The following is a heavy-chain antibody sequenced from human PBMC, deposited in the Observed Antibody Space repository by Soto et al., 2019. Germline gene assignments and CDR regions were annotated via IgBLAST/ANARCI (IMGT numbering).Heavy chain of an antibody. D-gene: IGHD4-17*01. CDR2: IYYSGST. Sequence: QLQLQESGPGLVKPSETLSLTCTVSGGSISSSSYYWGWIRQPPGKGLEWIGSIYYSGSTYYNPSLKSRVTISVDTSKNQFSLKLSSVTAADTAVYYCARHFRGDYWSEWYFDLWGRGTLVTVSS. CDR1: GGSISSSSYY. V-gene: IGHV4-39*01. CDR3: ARHFRGDYWSEWYFDL. J-gene: IGHJ2*01.